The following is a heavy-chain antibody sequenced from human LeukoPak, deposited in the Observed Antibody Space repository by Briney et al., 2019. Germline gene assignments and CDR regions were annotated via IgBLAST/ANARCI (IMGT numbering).Heavy chain of an antibody. CDR1: GGSISSYY. D-gene: IGHD6-19*01. J-gene: IGHJ2*01. Sequence: KPSETLSLTCTVSGGSISSYYWSWIRQPPGKGLEWIGYIYNSENTKYNSSLESRVTISVDTSKNQFFLKLSSVTAADTAVYYCARFHSGPSGWYVLWYFDLWGRGTLVTVSS. CDR2: IYNSENT. V-gene: IGHV4-4*09. CDR3: ARFHSGPSGWYVLWYFDL.